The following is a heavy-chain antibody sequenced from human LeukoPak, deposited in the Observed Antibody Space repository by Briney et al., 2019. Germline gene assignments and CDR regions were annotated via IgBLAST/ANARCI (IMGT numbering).Heavy chain of an antibody. Sequence: GGSLRLSCAASGFTFSSYAMGWVRRAPGKGLEWVSAISGSGGSTYYADSVKGRFTISRDNSKNTLYLQMNSLRAEDTAVYYCASPLPVGATPFDYWGQGTLVTVSS. CDR1: GFTFSSYA. CDR2: ISGSGGST. CDR3: ASPLPVGATPFDY. J-gene: IGHJ4*02. V-gene: IGHV3-23*01. D-gene: IGHD1-26*01.